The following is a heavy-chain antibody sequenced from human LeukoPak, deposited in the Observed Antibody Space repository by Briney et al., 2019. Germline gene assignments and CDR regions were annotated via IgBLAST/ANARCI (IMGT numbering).Heavy chain of an antibody. CDR2: INPNSGGT. J-gene: IGHJ4*02. CDR1: GYTFTGYY. CDR3: ARGVVPAAISGDFDY. D-gene: IGHD2-2*02. Sequence: ASVKVSCKASGYTFTGYYMHWVRQAPGQGLEWMGWINPNSGGTNYAQKFQGRVTMTRDTSISTAYMELSRLRSDDTAVYYCARGVVPAAISGDFDYWGQGTLVTVSS. V-gene: IGHV1-2*02.